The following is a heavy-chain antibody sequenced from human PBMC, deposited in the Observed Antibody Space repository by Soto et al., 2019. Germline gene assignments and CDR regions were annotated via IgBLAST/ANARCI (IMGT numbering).Heavy chain of an antibody. CDR1: GFSFGDSY. D-gene: IGHD2-21*01. V-gene: IGHV3-11*06. J-gene: IGHJ4*02. CDR3: AKTIVAASGYYFDH. Sequence: QVQLVESGGGLVKPGGSLRLACAASGFSFGDSYMSWVRQAPGKGLEWLSYISGGSSYTNYADSVKGRFTISRDNAKRSLYLEMNSLRADDTAVYYCAKTIVAASGYYFDHWGQGNVVTVSS. CDR2: ISGGSSYT.